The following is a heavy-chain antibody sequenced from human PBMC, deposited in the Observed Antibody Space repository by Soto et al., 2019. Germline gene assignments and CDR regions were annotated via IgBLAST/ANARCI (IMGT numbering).Heavy chain of an antibody. J-gene: IGHJ6*02. CDR2: INPNSGGT. CDR1: GYTFTGYY. D-gene: IGHD2-2*02. Sequence: ASVKVSCKASGYTFTGYYMHWVRQAPGQELEWMGWINPNSGGTNYAQKFQGRVTMTRDTSISTAYMELSRLRSDDTAVYYCARDKSVVPAAIGEDYYYYYGMDVWGQGTTVTVSS. V-gene: IGHV1-2*02. CDR3: ARDKSVVPAAIGEDYYYYYGMDV.